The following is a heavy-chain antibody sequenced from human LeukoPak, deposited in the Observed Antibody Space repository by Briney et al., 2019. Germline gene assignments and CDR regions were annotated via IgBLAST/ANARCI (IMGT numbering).Heavy chain of an antibody. Sequence: ASVKVSCKASGYTFTGYYMHWVRQAPGQGLEWMGWINPNSGGTNYAQKFQGRVTMTRDTSISTAYMELSRLRSDDTAVYYCASARLDYYDSSGYRSYYFDYWGQGTLVTVSS. CDR2: INPNSGGT. CDR1: GYTFTGYY. J-gene: IGHJ4*02. V-gene: IGHV1-2*02. CDR3: ASARLDYYDSSGYRSYYFDY. D-gene: IGHD3-22*01.